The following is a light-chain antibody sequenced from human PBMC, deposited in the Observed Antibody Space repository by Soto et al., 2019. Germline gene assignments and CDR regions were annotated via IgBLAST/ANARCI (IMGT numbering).Light chain of an antibody. CDR3: CSYAGSNRV. CDR2: EVS. J-gene: IGLJ3*02. Sequence: QSALTQPAAVSGSPGQSITISCTGTSSDVGSYNLVSWYQQHPGKAPKHMIYEVSKRPSGVSNRFSGSKSGNTASLIIPELQAEDEADYNCCSYAGSNRVFGVGTKHTV. V-gene: IGLV2-23*02. CDR1: SSDVGSYNL.